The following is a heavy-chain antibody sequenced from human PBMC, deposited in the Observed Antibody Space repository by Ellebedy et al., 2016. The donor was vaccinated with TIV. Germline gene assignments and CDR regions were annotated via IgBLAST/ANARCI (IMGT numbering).Heavy chain of an antibody. D-gene: IGHD3-22*01. CDR1: GFTFSSYG. Sequence: GESLKISCAASGFTFSSYGMHWVRQAPGKGLEWVAVIWFDGTEKFYADSVKGRFTISRDNSKNTLDVQMNSLRVEDTAVYYCARDLGSGYYRAFDFWGQGTMVIVSS. J-gene: IGHJ3*01. V-gene: IGHV3-33*01. CDR3: ARDLGSGYYRAFDF. CDR2: IWFDGTEK.